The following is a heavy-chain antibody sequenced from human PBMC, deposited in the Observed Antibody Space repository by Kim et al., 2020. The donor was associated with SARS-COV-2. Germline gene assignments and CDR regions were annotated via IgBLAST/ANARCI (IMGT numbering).Heavy chain of an antibody. CDR2: ISSSSSYI. J-gene: IGHJ4*02. V-gene: IGHV3-21*01. D-gene: IGHD1-26*01. Sequence: GGSLRLSCAASGFTFSSYSMNWVRQAPGKGLEWVSSISSSSSYIYYADSVKGRFTISRDNTKNSLYLQMNSLRAEDTAVYYCVSRGRWELLGGDYWGQGTLVTVSS. CDR3: VSRGRWELLGGDY. CDR1: GFTFSSYS.